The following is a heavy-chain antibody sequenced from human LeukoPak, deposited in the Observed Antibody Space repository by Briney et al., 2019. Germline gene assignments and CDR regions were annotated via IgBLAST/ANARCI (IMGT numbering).Heavy chain of an antibody. J-gene: IGHJ5*02. CDR1: GYTFTSYG. CDR3: ARGSSGWYLTEGPHLNWFDP. V-gene: IGHV1-18*01. CDR2: ISAYNGNT. Sequence: GASVKVSCKASGYTFTSYGISWVRQAPGQGIEWMEWISAYNGNTNYAQKLQGRVTMTTDTSTSTAYMELRSLRSDDTAVYYCARGSSGWYLTEGPHLNWFDPWGQGTLVTVSS. D-gene: IGHD6-19*01.